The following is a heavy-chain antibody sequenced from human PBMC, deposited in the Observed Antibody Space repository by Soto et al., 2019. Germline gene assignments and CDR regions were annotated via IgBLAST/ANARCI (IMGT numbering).Heavy chain of an antibody. CDR2: ISDSASST. CDR1: GFTFSSYA. Sequence: GGSLRLSCAASGFTFSSYAMTWVRQAPGKGLEWVSAISDSASSTYYADSVKGRFTISRDNSKNTLYLQMNSLRAEDTAVYYCAKDYKEYSSSWYRGFDPWGQGTLVTVSS. J-gene: IGHJ5*02. V-gene: IGHV3-23*01. D-gene: IGHD6-13*01. CDR3: AKDYKEYSSSWYRGFDP.